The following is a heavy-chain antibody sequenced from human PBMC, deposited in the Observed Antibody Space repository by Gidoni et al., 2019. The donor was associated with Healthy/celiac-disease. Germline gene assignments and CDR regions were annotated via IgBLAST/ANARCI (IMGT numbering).Heavy chain of an antibody. CDR2: IKQYGSEK. V-gene: IGHV3-7*02. CDR3: ASVYYYYDSSGYSFVSYYFDY. Sequence: EVKLVESGGGLVQPGGSLRLSCAASGFTFSSYWMSWGRQAPGKGLEWVANIKQYGSEKYYVDSVKGRFTISRYNAKNSLYLQMNSLIAEDTAVYYCASVYYYYDSSGYSFVSYYFDYWGQGTLVTVSS. CDR1: GFTFSSYW. D-gene: IGHD3-22*01. J-gene: IGHJ4*02.